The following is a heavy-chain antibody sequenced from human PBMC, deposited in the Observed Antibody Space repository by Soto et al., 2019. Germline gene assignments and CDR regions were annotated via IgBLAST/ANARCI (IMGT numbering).Heavy chain of an antibody. J-gene: IGHJ4*02. CDR2: IWYDGSNK. D-gene: IGHD6-13*01. V-gene: IGHV3-33*01. Sequence: QVQLVESGGGVVQPGRSLRLSCAASGFTFSSYGMHWVRQAPGKGLEWVAVIWYDGSNKYYADSVKGRFTISRDNSKNTLYLQMNSLRAEDTAVYYCARPRSSSWYLIAGLDYWGQGTLVTVSS. CDR3: ARPRSSSWYLIAGLDY. CDR1: GFTFSSYG.